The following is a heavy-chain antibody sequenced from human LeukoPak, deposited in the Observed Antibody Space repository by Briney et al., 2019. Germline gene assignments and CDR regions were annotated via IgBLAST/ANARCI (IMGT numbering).Heavy chain of an antibody. D-gene: IGHD5-12*01. CDR2: ISYDGSNK. V-gene: IGHV3-30*03. Sequence: GRSLRLSCAAPGFTFSNYGMHWVRQGPGKGLEWVAVISYDGSNKYYGGSVKGRSTISRDNSENTVYLQINSLRAEDTAIYYCARGASGYETRDAFDVWGQGTMVTVSS. CDR3: ARGASGYETRDAFDV. CDR1: GFTFSNYG. J-gene: IGHJ3*01.